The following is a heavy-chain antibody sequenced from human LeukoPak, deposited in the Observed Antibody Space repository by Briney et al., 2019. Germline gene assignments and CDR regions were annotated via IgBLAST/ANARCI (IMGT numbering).Heavy chain of an antibody. CDR2: INHSGST. CDR3: ARLGPYDFWSGYPWFDP. V-gene: IGHV4-34*01. Sequence: TSETLSLTCAVYGGSFSGYCWSWIRQPPGKGLEWIGEINHSGSTNYNPSLKSRVTISVDTSKNQFSLKLSSVTAADTAVYYCARLGPYDFWSGYPWFDPWGQGTLVTVSS. J-gene: IGHJ5*02. CDR1: GGSFSGYC. D-gene: IGHD3-3*01.